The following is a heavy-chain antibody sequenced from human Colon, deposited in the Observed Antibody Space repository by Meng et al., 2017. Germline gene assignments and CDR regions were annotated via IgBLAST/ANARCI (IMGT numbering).Heavy chain of an antibody. CDR1: GDSVSSYSAA. CDR3: ARDLSSARYYFDN. J-gene: IGHJ4*02. Sequence: QVQLQQSGPGLVKPSQTLSLTCAISGDSVSSYSAAWDWIRQSPSRGLEWLGRTYYRSRWYNDYAASLKGRITITPDTSKNLFSLHLNSVTPEDTAIYYCARDLSSARYYFDNWGQGILVTVSS. D-gene: IGHD3-22*01. V-gene: IGHV6-1*02. CDR2: TYYRSRWYN.